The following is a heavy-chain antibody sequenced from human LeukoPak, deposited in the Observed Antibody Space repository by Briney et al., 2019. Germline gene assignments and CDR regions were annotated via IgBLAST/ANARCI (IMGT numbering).Heavy chain of an antibody. D-gene: IGHD6-19*01. CDR2: IYYSGST. V-gene: IGHV4-39*01. CDR3: ARPAVAGTAPFDY. CDR1: GGSISSSSYY. J-gene: IGHJ4*02. Sequence: SETLSLTCTVSGGSISSSSYYWGWIRQPPGKGLEWIESIYYSGSTYYNPSLKSRVTISVDTSKNQFSLKLSSVTAADTAVYYCARPAVAGTAPFDYWGQGTLVTVSS.